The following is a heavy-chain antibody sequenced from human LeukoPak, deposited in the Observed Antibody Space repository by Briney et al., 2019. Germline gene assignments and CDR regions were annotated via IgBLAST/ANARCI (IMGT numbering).Heavy chain of an antibody. CDR2: INHRGST. CDR1: GGSFSGYF. V-gene: IGHV4-34*01. Sequence: ASETLSLTCAVYGGSFSGYFWSWIRQPPGKGLEWIGEINHRGSTNYNPSLKSRVTISLDTSRNQFSLKLSSVTAADTAVYYCARDWYYFDYWGQGTLVTVSS. CDR3: ARDWYYFDY. J-gene: IGHJ4*02.